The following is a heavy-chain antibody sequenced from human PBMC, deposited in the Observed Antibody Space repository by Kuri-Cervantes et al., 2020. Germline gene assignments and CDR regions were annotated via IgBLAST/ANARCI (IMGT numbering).Heavy chain of an antibody. CDR2: ISYDGSNK. Sequence: GESLKISCAASGFTFSSYGMHWVRQAPGKGLEWVAVISYDGSNKYYADSVKGRFTISRDNSKNTLYLQMNSLRAEDTAVYYCARGGEDIVVVPAAPLKDYYYYYYMDVWGKGTTVTVSS. V-gene: IGHV3-30*03. CDR3: ARGGEDIVVVPAAPLKDYYYYYYMDV. CDR1: GFTFSSYG. D-gene: IGHD2-2*01. J-gene: IGHJ6*03.